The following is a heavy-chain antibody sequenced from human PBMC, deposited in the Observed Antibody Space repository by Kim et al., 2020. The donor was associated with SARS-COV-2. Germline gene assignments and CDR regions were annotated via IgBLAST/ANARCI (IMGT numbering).Heavy chain of an antibody. CDR2: FDPEDGET. J-gene: IGHJ5*02. CDR1: GYTLTELS. CDR3: ATAPPITGSTNWFDP. V-gene: IGHV1-24*01. Sequence: ASVKVSCKVSGYTLTELSMHWVRQAPGKGLEWMGGFDPEDGETIYAQKFQGRVTMTEDTSTDTAYMELSSLRSEDTAVYYCATAPPITGSTNWFDPGGQGTLVTGSS. D-gene: IGHD1-7*01.